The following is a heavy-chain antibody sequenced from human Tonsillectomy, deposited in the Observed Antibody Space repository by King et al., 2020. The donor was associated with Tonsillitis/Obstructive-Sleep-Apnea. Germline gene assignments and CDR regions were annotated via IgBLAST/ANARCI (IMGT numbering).Heavy chain of an antibody. Sequence: QLVQSGAEIKRPGASVKVSCKVSGHTLTELSIHWVRQAPGGGLEWMGGFDPNDDKPRYPQKFQGRVTMTEDTSTGTSFLELNSLRSEDTAFYYCATLSYNFWSAFSVWGQGILVTVSS. CDR1: GHTLTELS. CDR2: FDPNDDKP. V-gene: IGHV1-24*01. D-gene: IGHD3-3*01. J-gene: IGHJ4*02. CDR3: ATLSYNFWSAFSV.